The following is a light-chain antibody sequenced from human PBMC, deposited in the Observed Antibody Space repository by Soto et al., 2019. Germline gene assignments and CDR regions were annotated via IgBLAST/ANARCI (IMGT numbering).Light chain of an antibody. CDR3: QQYYSPPWT. CDR1: QSVLYSSNNKNY. J-gene: IGKJ1*01. Sequence: DIVMTQSPDSLAVSLGERATINCKSSQSVLYSSNNKNYLAWYQQKQGQPPTLLIYWASTRASGVPDRFSGSGSGTDFTLTISSLQAEDVAVYYCQQYYSPPWTFGQGTKVDIK. CDR2: WAS. V-gene: IGKV4-1*01.